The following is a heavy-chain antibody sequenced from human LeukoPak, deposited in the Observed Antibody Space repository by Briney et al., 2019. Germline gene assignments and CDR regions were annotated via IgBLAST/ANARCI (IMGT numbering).Heavy chain of an antibody. CDR2: IVPEGTET. CDR1: GFTFSRYW. D-gene: IGHD6-19*01. CDR3: ARDGYTSGWDFDY. V-gene: IGHV3-74*01. J-gene: IGHJ4*02. Sequence: GGSLRLSCAASGFTFSRYWMHWVRQGPGEGLVWVSRIVPEGTETKYADSVKGRFTISRDNAKNTLYLQMNSLRAEDTAVYYCARDGYTSGWDFDYWGQGTLVTVSS.